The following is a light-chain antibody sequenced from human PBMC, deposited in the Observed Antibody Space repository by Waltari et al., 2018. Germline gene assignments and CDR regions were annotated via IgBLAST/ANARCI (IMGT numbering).Light chain of an antibody. Sequence: QSALTQPPSVSGAPGQRITISCTGSGSNIGAGYAVHWYQQFPGTAPKLLLYGNNMRPSGVPDRFFGSKTGTSASLAITGLQADDEADYYCQSYDRSLSVVFGGGTKLTVL. CDR1: GSNIGAGYA. V-gene: IGLV1-40*01. J-gene: IGLJ2*01. CDR3: QSYDRSLSVV. CDR2: GNN.